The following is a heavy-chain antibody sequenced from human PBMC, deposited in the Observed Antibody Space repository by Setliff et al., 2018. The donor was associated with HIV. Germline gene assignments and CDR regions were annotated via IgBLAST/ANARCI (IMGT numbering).Heavy chain of an antibody. V-gene: IGHV4-38-2*02. CDR2: IYHVGTT. Sequence: SETLSLTCTVSGYSMSGGYNWGWIRQSPEKGPEWIGNIYHVGTTYYNPSLKSRVTLSVDPSKHQFSLKLSSVTAADTAVYYCARVQMAYAAFDVWGQGTMVTVSS. J-gene: IGHJ3*01. CDR1: GYSMSGGYN. CDR3: ARVQMAYAAFDV. D-gene: IGHD4-17*01.